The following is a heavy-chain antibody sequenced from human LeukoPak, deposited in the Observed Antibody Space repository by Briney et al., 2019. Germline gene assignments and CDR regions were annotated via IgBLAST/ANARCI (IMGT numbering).Heavy chain of an antibody. J-gene: IGHJ3*02. D-gene: IGHD2-2*01. Sequence: GSLRLSCAASGFTFSSYAMTWVRQPPGRGLEWVSRIRGDGNSLSYAASVKGRFTISRDNAKNTLYLQMNSLRAEDTAVYYCATNTYADYVSFDIWGQGTMVTVSS. CDR1: GFTFSSYA. V-gene: IGHV3-74*01. CDR2: IRGDGNSL. CDR3: ATNTYADYVSFDI.